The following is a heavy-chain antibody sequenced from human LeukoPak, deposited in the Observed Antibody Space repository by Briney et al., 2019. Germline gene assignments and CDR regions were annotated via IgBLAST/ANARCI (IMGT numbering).Heavy chain of an antibody. D-gene: IGHD4-17*01. CDR1: GGSISGSSYY. J-gene: IGHJ4*02. V-gene: IGHV4-61*01. CDR2: IYYSGST. Sequence: PSETLSLTCTVSGGSISGSSYYWSWIRQPPGKGLEWIGYIYYSGSTNYNPSLKSRVTISVDTSKNQFSLKLSSVTAADAAVYYCARGDYGDYVDYWGQGTLATVSS. CDR3: ARGDYGDYVDY.